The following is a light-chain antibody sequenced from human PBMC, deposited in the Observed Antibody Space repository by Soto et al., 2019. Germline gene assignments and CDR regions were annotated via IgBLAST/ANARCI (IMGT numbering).Light chain of an antibody. J-gene: IGKJ5*01. CDR1: QDISNY. CDR3: QQYRALIT. Sequence: DIQMTQSPSSLSAAVGDRVTITCQASQDISNYLNWYQQKLGKAPKLLIYDASNLETGVPSRFSGSGYGTDFTFTLRSRQPEDNATDYWQQYRALITFGQGKRLPSK. V-gene: IGKV1-33*01. CDR2: DAS.